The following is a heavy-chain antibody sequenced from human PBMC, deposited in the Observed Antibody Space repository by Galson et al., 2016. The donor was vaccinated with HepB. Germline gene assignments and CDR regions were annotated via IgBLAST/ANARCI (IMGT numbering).Heavy chain of an antibody. CDR3: ARDRDFPDGHPDPFDC. CDR1: GFTFSSHW. V-gene: IGHV3-7*03. J-gene: IGHJ4*02. D-gene: IGHD3-3*01. CDR2: IKQDGSEK. Sequence: SLRLSCAASGFTFSSHWMSWVRQAPGKGLEWVANIKQDGSEKHYADSVKGLFTISRDNANHSVYLQLNSLRAEDTAVYYCARDRDFPDGHPDPFDCWGQGTVVTVS.